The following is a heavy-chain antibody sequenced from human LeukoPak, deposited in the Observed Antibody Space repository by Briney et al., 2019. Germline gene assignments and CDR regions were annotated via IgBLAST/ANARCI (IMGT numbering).Heavy chain of an antibody. CDR1: GFTFSRYA. V-gene: IGHV3-23*01. D-gene: IGHD5-24*01. CDR2: INADSSIT. Sequence: GGSLRLSCTASGFTFSRYAMSWVRQAPGKGLEWVSSINADSSITFYADSVKGRFTISRDNSKNKVDLQMNRLRAEDSAEYFCARDPGGGATIDSWGQGVVVSVS. J-gene: IGHJ4*02. CDR3: ARDPGGGATIDS.